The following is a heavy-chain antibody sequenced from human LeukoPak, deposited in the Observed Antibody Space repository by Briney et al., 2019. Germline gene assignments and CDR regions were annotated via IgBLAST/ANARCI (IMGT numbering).Heavy chain of an antibody. D-gene: IGHD5-18*01. CDR1: GYTFTNYE. CDR2: MNPNSGDT. CDR3: ARAPRQLSYYYGLDV. J-gene: IGHJ6*02. V-gene: IGHV1-8*01. Sequence: ASVRVSCKASGYTFTNYEIMWVRQATGQGLEWMGWMNPNSGDTGYAQKFQGRVTMNRDTSKSTAYMDLSNLRSEDTAVYYCARAPRQLSYYYGLDVWGQGTTVTVSS.